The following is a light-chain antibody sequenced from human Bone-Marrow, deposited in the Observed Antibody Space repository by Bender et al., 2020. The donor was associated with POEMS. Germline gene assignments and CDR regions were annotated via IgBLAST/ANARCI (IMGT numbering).Light chain of an antibody. Sequence: QSALTQPASVSGSPGQSVTISCTGTNSDVGDYDYVSWYQQHPGKPPKLIISDVSNRPSGVSSRFSGPKSGNTASLTISGLQAEDEADYYCCSYAGTYTWVFGGGTKLTVL. CDR1: NSDVGDYDY. CDR3: CSYAGTYTWV. CDR2: DVS. V-gene: IGLV2-14*03. J-gene: IGLJ3*02.